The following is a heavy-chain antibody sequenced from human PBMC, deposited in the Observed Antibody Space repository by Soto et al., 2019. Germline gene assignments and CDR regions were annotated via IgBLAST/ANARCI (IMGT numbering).Heavy chain of an antibody. CDR3: ARTFSGATNSFDF. D-gene: IGHD1-26*01. V-gene: IGHV2-70*01. CDR2: IDWDGDT. Sequence: EXGXTLVNPTQTLTXNCTFSWFSLSTHGMCVNWIRQPPGKAPEWLALIDWDGDTYYSTSLKTRLTISKGTSKNQVVLSMTNMDTVDTGTYYCARTFSGATNSFDFWGKGTLVTV. J-gene: IGHJ4*02. CDR1: WFSLSTHGMC.